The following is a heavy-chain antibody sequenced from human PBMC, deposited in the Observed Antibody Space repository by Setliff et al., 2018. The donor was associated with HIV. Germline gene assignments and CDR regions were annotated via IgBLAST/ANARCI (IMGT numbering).Heavy chain of an antibody. D-gene: IGHD1-26*01. CDR3: ARVSGLSGELLYFDY. J-gene: IGHJ4*02. CDR1: GYTFTSYA. V-gene: IGHV1-3*01. Sequence: ASVKVSCKASGYTFTSYAMHWVRQAPGQRLEWMGWINAGNGNTKYSPKFQGRVTITRDTSASTAYMELSSLRSEDTAVYYCARVSGLSGELLYFDYWGLGTLVTVSS. CDR2: INAGNGNT.